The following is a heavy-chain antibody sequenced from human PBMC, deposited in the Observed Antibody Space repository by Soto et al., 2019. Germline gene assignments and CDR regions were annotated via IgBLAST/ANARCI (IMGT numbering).Heavy chain of an antibody. CDR1: GFTFGDYW. V-gene: IGHV3-7*03. Sequence: EVQLVESGGGLVQPGGSLRLSCTVSGFTFGDYWMTWVRQAPGKGLEWVANMNQDVGKKFYADSVTGRFTISRDNAKNSLYLQMNSLRAEDTDVYYCACLRISYDLDVWGQGTTVTVS. CDR3: ACLRISYDLDV. J-gene: IGHJ6*02. D-gene: IGHD3-3*01. CDR2: MNQDVGKK.